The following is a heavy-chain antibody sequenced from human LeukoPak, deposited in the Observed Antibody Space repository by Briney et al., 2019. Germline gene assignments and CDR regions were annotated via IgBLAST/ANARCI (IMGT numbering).Heavy chain of an antibody. Sequence: GGSLRLSCAASGFTFGSYEMNWVRQAPGKGLEWVSYISSSGSTIYYADSVKGRFTISRDNAKNSLYLQMNSLRAEDTAVYYCARDLDFFDYWGQGTLVTVSS. CDR1: GFTFGSYE. J-gene: IGHJ4*02. V-gene: IGHV3-48*03. CDR3: ARDLDFFDY. CDR2: ISSSGSTI.